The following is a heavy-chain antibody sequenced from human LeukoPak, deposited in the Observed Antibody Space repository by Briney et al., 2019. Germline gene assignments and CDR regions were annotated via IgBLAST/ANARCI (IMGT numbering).Heavy chain of an antibody. CDR3: ARTYSSSWYYYYYMDV. J-gene: IGHJ6*03. Sequence: GGPLRLSCAASGFIVSSKYMSWVRQAPGKGLEWVAVISYDGSNKYYADSVKGRLTISRDNSKNTLYLQMNSLRAEDTAVYYCARTYSSSWYYYYYMDVWGKGTTVTVSS. V-gene: IGHV3-30*01. CDR2: ISYDGSNK. D-gene: IGHD6-13*01. CDR1: GFIVSSKY.